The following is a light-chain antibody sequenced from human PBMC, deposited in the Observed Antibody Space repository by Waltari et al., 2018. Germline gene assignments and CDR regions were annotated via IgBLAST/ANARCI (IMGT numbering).Light chain of an antibody. V-gene: IGLV1-44*01. CDR1: SSTLGINP. J-gene: IGLJ3*02. Sequence: QSVLTQQPSASGAPGQRVTLYCSGNSSTLGINPVAWFQQLPPTAPKLLIYSYHARPSGVPDPFSGSKSGTSASLAISGLQFEDEADYFCAAWDDSLGARVFGGGTKLTVL. CDR3: AAWDDSLGARV. CDR2: SYH.